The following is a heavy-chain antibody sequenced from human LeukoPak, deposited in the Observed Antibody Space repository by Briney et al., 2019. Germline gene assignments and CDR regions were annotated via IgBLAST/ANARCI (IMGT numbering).Heavy chain of an antibody. CDR2: IYHSGST. CDR3: ARGQGSYGDY. J-gene: IGHJ4*02. D-gene: IGHD5-18*01. CDR1: GGSISNSNW. V-gene: IGHV4-4*02. Sequence: SGTLSLTCAVSGGSISNSNWWNWVRQPPGKGLEWIGEIYHSGSTNYNPSLGSRVTISVDRSKNQFALKLTSVTAADTAVYYCARGQGSYGDYWGQGTLVIVSS.